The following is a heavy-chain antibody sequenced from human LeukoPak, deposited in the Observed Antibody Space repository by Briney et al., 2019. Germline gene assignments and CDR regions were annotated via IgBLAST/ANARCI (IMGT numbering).Heavy chain of an antibody. CDR1: GGTFSSYA. CDR3: ARSYPDVRLFDY. CDR2: IIPIFGTA. Sequence: ASVKVSCKASGGTFSSYAISWVRQAPGPGLEWMGGIIPIFGTANYAQKFQGRVTITADKSTSTAYMELSSLRSEDTAVYYCARSYPDVRLFDYWGQGTLVTVSS. J-gene: IGHJ4*02. D-gene: IGHD6-25*01. V-gene: IGHV1-69*06.